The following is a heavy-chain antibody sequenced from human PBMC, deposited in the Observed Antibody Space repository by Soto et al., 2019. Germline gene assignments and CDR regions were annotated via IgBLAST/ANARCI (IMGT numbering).Heavy chain of an antibody. CDR1: GFSFSMYS. V-gene: IGHV3-48*02. J-gene: IGHJ4*02. Sequence: EVHLVESGGGVVQPGGSLRLSCAASGFSFSMYSMNWVRQAPGKGLEWVSYISSNSATIYDTDSGRGRFTISRDNAKNSLYLQMNSLRDEDTAVYYCARGGPRNYYDSSGYLLVDYWGQGTLVTVSS. D-gene: IGHD3-22*01. CDR3: ARGGPRNYYDSSGYLLVDY. CDR2: ISSNSATI.